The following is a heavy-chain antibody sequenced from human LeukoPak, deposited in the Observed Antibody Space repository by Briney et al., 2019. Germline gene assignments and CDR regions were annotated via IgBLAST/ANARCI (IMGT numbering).Heavy chain of an antibody. J-gene: IGHJ6*02. CDR3: AREVGYCSSTSCSAVMDV. D-gene: IGHD2-2*01. Sequence: PSETLSLTCAVYGGSFSGYYWSWICQPPGKGLEWIGEINHSGSTNYNPSLKSRVTISVDTSKNQFSLKLSSVTAADTAVYYCAREVGYCSSTSCSAVMDVWGQGTTVTVSS. CDR2: INHSGST. V-gene: IGHV4-34*01. CDR1: GGSFSGYY.